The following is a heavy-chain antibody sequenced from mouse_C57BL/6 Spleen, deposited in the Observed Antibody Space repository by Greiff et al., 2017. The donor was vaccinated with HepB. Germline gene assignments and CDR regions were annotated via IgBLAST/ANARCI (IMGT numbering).Heavy chain of an antibody. J-gene: IGHJ4*01. D-gene: IGHD2-1*01. CDR2: INPSNGGT. V-gene: IGHV1-53*01. CDR3: AREVYGNYYAMDY. Sequence: QVQLQQPGTELVKPGASVTLSCKASGYTFTSYWMHWVKQRPGQGLEWIGNINPSNGGTNYNEKFKSKATLTVDKSSSTAYVQLSSLTSEDSAVYYCAREVYGNYYAMDYWGQGTSVTVSS. CDR1: GYTFTSYW.